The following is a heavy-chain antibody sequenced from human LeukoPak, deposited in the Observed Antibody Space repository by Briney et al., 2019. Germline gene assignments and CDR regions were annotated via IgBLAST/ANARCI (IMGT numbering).Heavy chain of an antibody. CDR3: ARVLTYSYWYFDL. V-gene: IGHV4-34*01. J-gene: IGHJ2*01. CDR2: INHSGST. Sequence: SETLSLTCAVYGGSLSGYYWSWIRQPPGKGLEWIGEINHSGSTNYNPSLKSRVTISVDTSRNQFSLKLRSVTAADTAVYYCARVLTYSYWYFDLWGRGTLVTVSS. CDR1: GGSLSGYY. D-gene: IGHD2-15*01.